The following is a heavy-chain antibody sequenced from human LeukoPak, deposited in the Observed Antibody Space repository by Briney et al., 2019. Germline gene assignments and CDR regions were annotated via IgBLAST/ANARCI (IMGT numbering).Heavy chain of an antibody. Sequence: ASVKVSCKASGYTFTSYGISWVRQAPGQGLGWMGWISAYNGNTNYAQKLQGRVTMTTDTSTSTAYMELRSLRSDDTAVYYCARGPPYYYDSSGYYYFDYWGQGTLVTVSS. CDR2: ISAYNGNT. CDR1: GYTFTSYG. V-gene: IGHV1-18*01. J-gene: IGHJ4*02. D-gene: IGHD3-22*01. CDR3: ARGPPYYYDSSGYYYFDY.